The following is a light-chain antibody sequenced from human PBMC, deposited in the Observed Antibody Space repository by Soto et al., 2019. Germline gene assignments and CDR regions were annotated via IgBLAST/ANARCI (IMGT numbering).Light chain of an antibody. CDR1: QSVLYSSNNKNY. Sequence: DIVMTQSPDSLAVSLGERATINCKSSQSVLYSSNNKNYLAWHQQKPGQPPKLLIYWASTRESGVPDRFSGSGSGKDFTLTISSLQAEDVAVYYCHQYYSIPLTFGGGTKVEIK. J-gene: IGKJ4*01. V-gene: IGKV4-1*01. CDR2: WAS. CDR3: HQYYSIPLT.